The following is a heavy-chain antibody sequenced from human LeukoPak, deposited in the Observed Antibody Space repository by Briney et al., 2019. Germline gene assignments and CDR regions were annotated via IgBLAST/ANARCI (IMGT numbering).Heavy chain of an antibody. Sequence: PGGSLRLSCAASGFTFSSYSMNWVRQAPGKGLEWVSSISSSSSYIYYADSVKGRFTISRDNAKNSLYLQMNSLRAEDTAVYYCARGKVGATTCDYWGQGTLVTVSS. V-gene: IGHV3-21*01. CDR3: ARGKVGATTCDY. CDR2: ISSSSSYI. D-gene: IGHD1-26*01. CDR1: GFTFSSYS. J-gene: IGHJ4*02.